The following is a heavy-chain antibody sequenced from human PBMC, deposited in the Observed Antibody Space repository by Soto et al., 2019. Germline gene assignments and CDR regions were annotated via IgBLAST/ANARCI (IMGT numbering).Heavy chain of an antibody. J-gene: IGHJ2*01. D-gene: IGHD3-10*01. CDR1: GGSVSSGSYY. CDR3: ARGSTMVRGVSYFDL. CDR2: IYYSGST. Sequence: QVQLQESGPGLVKPSETLSLTCTVSGGSVSSGSYYWSWIRQPPGKGLEWIGYIYYSGSTNYNPSLKSRATISVDTSKNQFSLKLSSVTAADTAVYYCARGSTMVRGVSYFDLWGRGTLVTVSS. V-gene: IGHV4-61*01.